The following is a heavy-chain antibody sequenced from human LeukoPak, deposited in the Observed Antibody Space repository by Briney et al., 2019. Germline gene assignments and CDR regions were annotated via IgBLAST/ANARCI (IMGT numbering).Heavy chain of an antibody. D-gene: IGHD1-26*01. CDR3: ASYGVGLGGSYPAPLGY. CDR2: IPILGIA. J-gene: IGHJ4*02. Sequence: IPILGIANYAQKFQGRVTITADKSTSTAYMELSSLRSEDTAVYYCASYGVGLGGSYPAPLGYWGQGTLVTVSS. V-gene: IGHV1-69*02.